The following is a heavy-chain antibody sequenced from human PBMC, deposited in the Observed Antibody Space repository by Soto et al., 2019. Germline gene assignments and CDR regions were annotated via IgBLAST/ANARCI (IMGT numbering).Heavy chain of an antibody. D-gene: IGHD3-10*01. V-gene: IGHV3-30-3*01. Sequence: VQLVESGGGVVQPGRSLRLSCAASGFTFSSYAMHWVRQAPGKGLEWVAVISYDGSNKYYADSVKGRFTISRDNSKNTLYLQMNSLRAEDTAVYYCARDGSPGGSFPKRWGQGTLVTVSP. J-gene: IGHJ4*02. CDR2: ISYDGSNK. CDR1: GFTFSSYA. CDR3: ARDGSPGGSFPKR.